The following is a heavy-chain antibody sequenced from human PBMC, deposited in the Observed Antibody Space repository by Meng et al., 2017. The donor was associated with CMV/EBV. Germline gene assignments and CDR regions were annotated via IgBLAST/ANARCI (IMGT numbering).Heavy chain of an antibody. J-gene: IGHJ4*02. CDR1: GFTFSSYS. CDR2: ISSSSSYR. D-gene: IGHD2-15*01. Sequence: GGSLRLSCAASGFTFSSYSMNWVRQAPGKGLEWVSSISSSSSYRYYADSVKGRFTISRDNAKNPLYLQRNSLRAEDTAVYYCARGREDITLDYWGQGTLVTVSS. V-gene: IGHV3-21*01. CDR3: ARGREDITLDY.